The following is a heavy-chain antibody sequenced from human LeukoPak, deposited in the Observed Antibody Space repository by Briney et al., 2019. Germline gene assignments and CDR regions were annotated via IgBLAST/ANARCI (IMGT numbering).Heavy chain of an antibody. CDR3: ARVGYYDSSGYSFLS. J-gene: IGHJ5*02. V-gene: IGHV4-59*01. D-gene: IGHD3-22*01. Sequence: SETLSLTCTVSGGSISSYYWSWIRQPPGKGLEWIGYIYYSGSTNYNPSLKGRVTISVDTSKNQFSLKLSSVTAADTAVYYCARVGYYDSSGYSFLSWGQGTLVTVSS. CDR1: GGSISSYY. CDR2: IYYSGST.